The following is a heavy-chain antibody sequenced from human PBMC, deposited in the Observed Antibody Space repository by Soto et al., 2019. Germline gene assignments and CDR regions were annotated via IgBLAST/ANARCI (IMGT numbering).Heavy chain of an antibody. V-gene: IGHV1-3*01. Sequence: SCPSSGSTFTSYAMHWVRQAPGQRLEWMGWINAGNGNTKYSQKFQGRVTITRDTSASTAYMELSSLRSEDAAVYYCARNMYYDILTGYYGGYGMDVWGQGTTVTVSS. CDR1: GSTFTSYA. J-gene: IGHJ6*02. CDR3: ARNMYYDILTGYYGGYGMDV. D-gene: IGHD3-9*01. CDR2: INAGNGNT.